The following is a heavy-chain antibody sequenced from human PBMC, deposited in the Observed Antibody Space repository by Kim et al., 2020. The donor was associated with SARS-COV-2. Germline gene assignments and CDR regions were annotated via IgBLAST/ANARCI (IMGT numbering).Heavy chain of an antibody. D-gene: IGHD3-10*01. CDR1: GYTFTNYG. CDR3: ARGDSRVRGAEH. J-gene: IGHJ1*01. V-gene: IGHV1-18*04. CDR2: ISANNGEI. Sequence: ASVKVSCKTSGYTFTNYGVSWVRQAPGQGLEWMGWISANNGEINYAQNFQGRLTMTTDTSTTTAYMELRTLRSDDTAVYYCARGDSRVRGAEHWGQGTLVTVSS.